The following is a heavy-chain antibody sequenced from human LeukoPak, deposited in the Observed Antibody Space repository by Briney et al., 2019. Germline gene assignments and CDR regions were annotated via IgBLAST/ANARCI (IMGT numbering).Heavy chain of an antibody. V-gene: IGHV3-48*04. D-gene: IGHD5-18*01. CDR3: ARGFEGSYGDY. Sequence: GGSLRLSCAASGFTFSSYSMNWVRQAPGKGLEWVSYISSSSSTIYYADSVKGRFTISRDNAKNSLYLQMNSLRAEDTAVYYCARGFEGSYGDYWGQGTLVTVSS. J-gene: IGHJ4*02. CDR2: ISSSSSTI. CDR1: GFTFSSYS.